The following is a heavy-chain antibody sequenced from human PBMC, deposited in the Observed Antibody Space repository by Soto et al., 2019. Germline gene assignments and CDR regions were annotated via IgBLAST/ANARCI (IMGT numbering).Heavy chain of an antibody. CDR3: ASDRAVAGTGQLDY. D-gene: IGHD6-19*01. CDR1: GYTFTSYA. V-gene: IGHV1-3*01. J-gene: IGHJ4*02. Sequence: GASVKVSCKASGYTFTSYAMHWVRRAPGQRLEWMGWINAGNGNTKYSQKFQGRVTITRDTSASTAYMELSSLRSEDTAVYYCASDRAVAGTGQLDYWGQGTLVTVSS. CDR2: INAGNGNT.